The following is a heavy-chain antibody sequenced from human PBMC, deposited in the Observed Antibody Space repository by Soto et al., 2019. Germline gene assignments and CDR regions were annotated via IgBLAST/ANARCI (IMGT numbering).Heavy chain of an antibody. V-gene: IGHV5-10-1*01. J-gene: IGHJ6*02. CDR2: IDPSDSYT. CDR1: GYSFTSYW. CDR3: ARLSVGPAEAGTQVGYYYYGMDV. Sequence: PGESLKLSCKGSGYSFTSYWISWVRQMPGKGLEWMGRIDPSDSYTNYSPSFQGHVTISADKSISTAYLQWSSLKASDTAMYYCARLSVGPAEAGTQVGYYYYGMDVWGQGPTVTVYS. D-gene: IGHD6-13*01.